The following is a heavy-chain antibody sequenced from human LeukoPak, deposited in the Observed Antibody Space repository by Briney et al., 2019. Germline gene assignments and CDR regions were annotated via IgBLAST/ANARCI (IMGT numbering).Heavy chain of an antibody. CDR2: IYYSGST. J-gene: IGHJ5*02. Sequence: SETLSLTCTVSGGSISSSSYYWGWIRQPPGKGLEWIGSIYYSGSTYYNPSLKSRVTISVDTSKNQFSLKLSSVTAADTAVYYCARGGSSWSSNWFDPWGQGTLVTVSS. V-gene: IGHV4-39*07. CDR3: ARGGSSWSSNWFDP. CDR1: GGSISSSSYY. D-gene: IGHD6-13*01.